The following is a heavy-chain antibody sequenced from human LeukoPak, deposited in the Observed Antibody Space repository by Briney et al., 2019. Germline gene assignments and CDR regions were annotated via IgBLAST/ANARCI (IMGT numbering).Heavy chain of an antibody. V-gene: IGHV4-4*02. CDR3: ATYRGVSLDAFDI. Sequence: PSGTLSLTCAVSGGSISSSSWWNWVRQPPGKGLEWIGEIYHSGSTNYNPSLKSRVTISVDKSKNHFSLKLSSVTAADTAVYYCATYRGVSLDAFDIWGQGTMVTVSS. J-gene: IGHJ3*02. D-gene: IGHD3-10*01. CDR2: IYHSGST. CDR1: GGSISSSSW.